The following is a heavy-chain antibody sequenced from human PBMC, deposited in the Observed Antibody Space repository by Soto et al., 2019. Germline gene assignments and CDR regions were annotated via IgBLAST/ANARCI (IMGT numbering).Heavy chain of an antibody. CDR2: VSGDGFIA. CDR3: AKEASVPSFGEFWFFDL. D-gene: IGHD3-10*01. CDR1: GFTFPNYG. V-gene: IGHV3-23*01. J-gene: IGHJ2*01. Sequence: EVQLLESGGGLVQPGGSLRLSCDGSGFTFPNYGMTWVRQAPGQGLEWVSSVSGDGFIAYYADSVKGRFTISRDNSKNTVYVQMNSLRAEDTAVYYCAKEASVPSFGEFWFFDLWGRGTPVTVSS.